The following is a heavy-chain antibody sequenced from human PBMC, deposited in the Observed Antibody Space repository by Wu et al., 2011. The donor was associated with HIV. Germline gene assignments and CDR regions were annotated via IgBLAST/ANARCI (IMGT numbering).Heavy chain of an antibody. D-gene: IGHD4-11*01. J-gene: IGHJ1*01. CDR1: VTASPPIL. CDR2: SALTMVNX. V-gene: IGHV1-18*01. Sequence: GAEVKKPGASVKSPARLLVTASPPILSAGCDRPLDKGLSGWDGSALTMVNXNYAQNLQGRVTMTTDTSTSTAYMELRSLRSDDTAVYYCALHQGSKYFQFWGQGTLVSVSS. CDR3: ALHQGSKYFQF.